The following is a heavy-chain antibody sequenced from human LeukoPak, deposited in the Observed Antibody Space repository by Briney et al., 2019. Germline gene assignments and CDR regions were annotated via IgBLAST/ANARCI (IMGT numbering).Heavy chain of an antibody. V-gene: IGHV3-21*01. CDR1: GFTFSNAW. D-gene: IGHD4-11*01. J-gene: IGHJ5*02. CDR2: ISSSSSYI. CDR3: ARLRSKYWFDP. Sequence: GGSLRLSCAVSGFTFSNAWMNWVRQAPGKGLEWVSSISSSSSYIYYADSVKGRFTISRDNAKNSLYLQMNSLRAEDTAVYYCARLRSKYWFDPWGQGTLVTVSS.